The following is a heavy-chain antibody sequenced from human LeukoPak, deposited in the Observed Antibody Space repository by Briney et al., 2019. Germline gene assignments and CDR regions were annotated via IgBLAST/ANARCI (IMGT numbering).Heavy chain of an antibody. Sequence: RGSLCPSCTASGFTFSTYNMNWVRQAPGKGLEWVSSISSSSRYIYYSDSVKGRFTISRDNAKNSLYLQMNSLRAEDTAVYYCARPQSPIYYYYGVDVWGQGTTVTVSS. CDR1: GFTFSTYN. J-gene: IGHJ6*02. CDR3: ARPQSPIYYYYGVDV. CDR2: ISSSSRYI. V-gene: IGHV3-21*01.